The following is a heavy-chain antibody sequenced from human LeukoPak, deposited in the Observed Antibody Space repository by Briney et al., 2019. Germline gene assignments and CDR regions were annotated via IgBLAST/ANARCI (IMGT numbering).Heavy chain of an antibody. V-gene: IGHV4-59*01. J-gene: IGHJ4*02. CDR3: ARDPLGATDY. D-gene: IGHD1-26*01. CDR1: GGSISSYY. CDR2: IYYSGST. Sequence: PSETLSLTCTASGGSISSYYWSWIRQPPGKGLEWIGYIYYSGSTNYNPSLKSRVTISVDTSKNQFSLKLSSVTAADTAVYYCARDPLGATDYWGQGTLVTVSS.